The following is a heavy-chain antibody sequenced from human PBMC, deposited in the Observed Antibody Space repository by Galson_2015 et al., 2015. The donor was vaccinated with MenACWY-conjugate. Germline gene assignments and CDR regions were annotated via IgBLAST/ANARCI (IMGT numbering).Heavy chain of an antibody. CDR3: ARVGTWIPQYFYYMYG. CDR1: GFTFTGYE. J-gene: IGHJ6*03. CDR2: ISKSGSPI. D-gene: IGHD5-18*01. Sequence: SLRLSCAASGFTFTGYEFNWVRQAPGKGLEWLSYISKSGSPIYYADSVKGRFTISRDNMKKSLFLEMNSLRAGDTRVYYCARVGTWIPQYFYYMYGWGKGTTVTVSS. V-gene: IGHV3-48*03.